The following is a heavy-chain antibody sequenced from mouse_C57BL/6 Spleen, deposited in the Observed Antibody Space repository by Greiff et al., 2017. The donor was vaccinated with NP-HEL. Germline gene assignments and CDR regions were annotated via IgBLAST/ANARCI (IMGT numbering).Heavy chain of an antibody. Sequence: EVQLQQSGPELVKPGASVKISCKASGYSFTGYYMNWVKQSPEKSLEWIGEINPSTGGTTYNRKFKAKATLTVDKSSSTAYMQLKSLTSEDSAVYYCARRPDYDGAMDYWGQGTSLTVSS. CDR1: GYSFTGYY. V-gene: IGHV1-42*01. CDR3: ARRPDYDGAMDY. CDR2: INPSTGGT. J-gene: IGHJ4*01. D-gene: IGHD2-4*01.